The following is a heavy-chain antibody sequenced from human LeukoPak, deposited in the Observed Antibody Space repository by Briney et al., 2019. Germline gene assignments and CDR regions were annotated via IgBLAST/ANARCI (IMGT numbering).Heavy chain of an antibody. J-gene: IGHJ4*02. Sequence: ASVKVSRKASGYTFTSYYIHWVRQAPGQGLEWMGIINPSGGSTSYAQKFQGRVTMTRDMSTNTVYMELSSLRSEDTAVYYCARESSAVAAGHYWGQGTLVTVSS. D-gene: IGHD6-19*01. CDR3: ARESSAVAAGHY. CDR2: INPSGGST. CDR1: GYTFTSYY. V-gene: IGHV1-46*01.